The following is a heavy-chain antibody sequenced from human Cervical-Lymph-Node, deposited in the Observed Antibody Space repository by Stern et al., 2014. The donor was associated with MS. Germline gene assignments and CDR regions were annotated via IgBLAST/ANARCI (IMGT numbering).Heavy chain of an antibody. CDR1: GGTFSSSD. D-gene: IGHD3-10*01. CDR2: IIPIIGTA. V-gene: IGHV1-69*01. CDR3: ALGGFGHYFEY. J-gene: IGHJ4*02. Sequence: VQLLEYGAEVQKPGSSVKVSCRASGGTFSSSDISWVRQAPGQGLEWMGGIIPIIGTANYAQKYQGRVTITADESTSTAYMELSSLRSEDTAIYYCALGGFGHYFEYWGQGTLVTVSS.